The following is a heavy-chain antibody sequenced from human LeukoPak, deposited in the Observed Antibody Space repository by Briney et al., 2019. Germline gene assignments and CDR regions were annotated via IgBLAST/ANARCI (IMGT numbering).Heavy chain of an antibody. D-gene: IGHD6-19*01. CDR2: ISSNGGST. CDR1: GFTFSSFP. J-gene: IGHJ4*02. CDR3: ARGEAGHYFDY. Sequence: GGSLRLSCAASGFTFSSFPMHWVRQAPGKGLEYVSAISSNGGSTFYANSVKGRFTISRDNAENTLYLQMGSLRAEGMAVYYCARGEAGHYFDYWGQGTLVTVSS. V-gene: IGHV3-64*01.